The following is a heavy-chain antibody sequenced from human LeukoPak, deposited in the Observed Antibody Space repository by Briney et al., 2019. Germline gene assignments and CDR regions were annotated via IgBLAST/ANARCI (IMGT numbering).Heavy chain of an antibody. Sequence: SETPSLTCTVSGGSISSYYWSWIRQPAGKGLEWIGRIYTSGSTNYNPSLKSRVTMSVDTSKNQFSLKLSSVTAADTAVYYCARIAAAGTGLLAYFDYWGQGTLVTVSS. J-gene: IGHJ4*02. V-gene: IGHV4-4*07. D-gene: IGHD6-13*01. CDR3: ARIAAAGTGLLAYFDY. CDR1: GGSISSYY. CDR2: IYTSGST.